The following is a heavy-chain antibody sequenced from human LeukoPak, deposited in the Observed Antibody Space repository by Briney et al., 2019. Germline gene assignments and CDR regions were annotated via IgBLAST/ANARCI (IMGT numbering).Heavy chain of an antibody. Sequence: PGGSLRLSCAASGFTFSSYAMSWVRQAPGKGLEWVSTISGSGGNTYYADSVKGRFTISRDNSQNTLSLQMNSLRGEDTAVYYCAKSVTGTVDWGQGTLVTVSS. V-gene: IGHV3-23*01. D-gene: IGHD6-19*01. CDR1: GFTFSSYA. J-gene: IGHJ4*02. CDR3: AKSVTGTVD. CDR2: ISGSGGNT.